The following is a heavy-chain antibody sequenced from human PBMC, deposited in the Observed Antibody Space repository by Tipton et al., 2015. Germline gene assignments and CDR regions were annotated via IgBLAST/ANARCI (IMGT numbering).Heavy chain of an antibody. V-gene: IGHV5-51*01. CDR3: ARHSLQQLVSDLDY. Sequence: QLVQSGAEVKKPGSSVKVSCKASGGTFSNYAINWVRQAPGQGLEWMGMIYPGDSDTRYSPSFQGQVTISADKSIDTAYLQWNSLKASDTAMYYCARHSLQQLVSDLDYWGQGTLVTVSS. J-gene: IGHJ4*02. CDR1: GGTFSNYA. CDR2: IYPGDSDT. D-gene: IGHD6-13*01.